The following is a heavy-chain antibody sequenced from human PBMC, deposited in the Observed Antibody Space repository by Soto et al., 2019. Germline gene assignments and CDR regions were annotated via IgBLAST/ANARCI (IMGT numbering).Heavy chain of an antibody. CDR1: GFTFSSYS. D-gene: IGHD5-12*01. CDR2: ISSSSSYI. V-gene: IGHV3-21*01. CDR3: ARDGDSGPPGYYYYYYGMDV. Sequence: EVQLVESGGGLVKPGGSLRLSCAASGFTFSSYSMNWVRQAPGKGLEWVSSISSSSSYIYYADSVKGRFTISRENAKNSLYLQMNSLRAEDTAVYYCARDGDSGPPGYYYYYYGMDVWGQGTTVTVSS. J-gene: IGHJ6*02.